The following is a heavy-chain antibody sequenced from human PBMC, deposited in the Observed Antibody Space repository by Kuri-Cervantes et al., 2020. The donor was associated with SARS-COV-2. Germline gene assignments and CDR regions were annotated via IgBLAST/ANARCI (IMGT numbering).Heavy chain of an antibody. CDR1: GFTFGSYS. CDR2: ISSSSSYI. D-gene: IGHD1-1*01. Sequence: GGSLRLSCAASGFTFGSYSMHWVRQAPGKGLEWVSTISSSSSYIDYADSVKGRFTISRDNAKNSLYLQMNSLRAEDTAVYYCARDGAKREYFQHWGQGTMVTVSS. J-gene: IGHJ1*01. CDR3: ARDGAKREYFQH. V-gene: IGHV3-21*01.